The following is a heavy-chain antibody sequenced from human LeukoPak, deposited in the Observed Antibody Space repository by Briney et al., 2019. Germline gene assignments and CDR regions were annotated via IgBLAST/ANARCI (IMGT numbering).Heavy chain of an antibody. CDR2: IKSKTDGGTT. Sequence: GGSLRLSCADSGFTFSNAWMSWVRQAPGKGLEWGGRIKSKTDGGTTDYAAHVKGKFTSSREEKKKKLYMQMSSLKTEDTAVYYCATDLSTTGTTFGSWGQGTLVTVSS. CDR3: ATDLSTTGTTFGS. J-gene: IGHJ4*02. CDR1: GFTFSNAW. D-gene: IGHD1-1*01. V-gene: IGHV3-15*01.